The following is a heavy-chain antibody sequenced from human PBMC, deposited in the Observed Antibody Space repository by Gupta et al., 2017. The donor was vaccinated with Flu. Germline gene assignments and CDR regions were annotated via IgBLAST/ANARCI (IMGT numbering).Heavy chain of an antibody. CDR3: AGGYDRAGYAFDI. D-gene: IGHD6-25*01. J-gene: IGHJ3*02. CDR1: GYTFTSYA. CDR2: INAGNGNT. V-gene: IGHV1-3*01. Sequence: QVQLVQSGAEVKKPGASVKVSCKASGYTFTSYAMHWVRQAPGQRLEWMGWINAGNGNTKYSQKFQGRVTITRDTSASTAYMELSSLRSEDTAVYYCAGGYDRAGYAFDIWGQGTMVTVSS.